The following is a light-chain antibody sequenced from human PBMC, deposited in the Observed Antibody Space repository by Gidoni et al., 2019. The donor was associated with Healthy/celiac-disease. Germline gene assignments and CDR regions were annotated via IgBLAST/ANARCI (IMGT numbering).Light chain of an antibody. J-gene: IGLJ2*01. Sequence: QSALTQPASVSGSPGQSITISCTGTSSDVGGYNYVPWYQQHPGKAPKLMIYEVSNRPSGVSNRFSGSKSGNTASLTISGLQAEDEADYYYSSYTSSSTLDVVFGGGTKLTVL. CDR2: EVS. CDR1: SSDVGGYNY. CDR3: SSYTSSSTLDVV. V-gene: IGLV2-14*01.